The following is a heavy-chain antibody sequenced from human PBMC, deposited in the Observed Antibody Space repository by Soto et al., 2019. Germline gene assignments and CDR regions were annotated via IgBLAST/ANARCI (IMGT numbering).Heavy chain of an antibody. J-gene: IGHJ4*02. CDR1: GYTFTSYA. V-gene: IGHV1-3*01. D-gene: IGHD3-3*01. CDR2: INAGNGNT. Sequence: ASVKVSCKASGYTFTSYAMHWVRQAPGQRLEWMGWINAGNGNTKYSQKFQGRVTITRDTSASTAYMELSSLRSEDTAVYYCARNTPYYDFSPFAFWGRGSLVIVSS. CDR3: ARNTPYYDFSPFAF.